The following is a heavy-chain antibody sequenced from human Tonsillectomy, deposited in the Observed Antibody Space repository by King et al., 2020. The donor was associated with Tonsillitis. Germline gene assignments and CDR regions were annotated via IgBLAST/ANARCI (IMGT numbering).Heavy chain of an antibody. CDR3: AKDTTSSVAGSWGYDY. Sequence: VQLVESGGGLVQPGRSLRLSCGVSGFTFDDYAMHWVRQAPGKGLEWVSGITWNSGRIGYADSVKGRFTISRDNAKNSLYLQMNSLRAEDTALYYCAKDTTSSVAGSWGYDYWGQGTLVTVSS. D-gene: IGHD6-19*01. CDR1: GFTFDDYA. CDR2: ITWNSGRI. J-gene: IGHJ4*02. V-gene: IGHV3-9*01.